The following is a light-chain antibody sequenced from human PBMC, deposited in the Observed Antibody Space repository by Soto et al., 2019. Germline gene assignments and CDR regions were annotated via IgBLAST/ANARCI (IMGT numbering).Light chain of an antibody. CDR3: QQYNTWHPKMA. CDR2: GAS. Sequence: VVTQSPATLSVFPGETATLSCRASQSVSSDLAWYQQRTGQAPRLLIYGASTRATGIPARFRGSGSGTEFRLTLSSLQSEDCATYYCQQYNTWHPKMAFGRGTKVEIK. CDR1: QSVSSD. V-gene: IGKV3-15*01. J-gene: IGKJ1*01.